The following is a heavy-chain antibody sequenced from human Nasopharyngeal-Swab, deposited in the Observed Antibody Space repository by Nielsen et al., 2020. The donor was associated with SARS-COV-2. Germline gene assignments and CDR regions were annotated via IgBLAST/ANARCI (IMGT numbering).Heavy chain of an antibody. CDR2: IKQDGSEK. D-gene: IGHD3-10*01. V-gene: IGHV3-7*01. J-gene: IGHJ4*02. CDR3: ARVGGRTSPMGY. Sequence: WIRQPPGKGLEWVANIKQDGSEKNYVDSVKGRFTISRDNAENSLFLQMNSLRDEDTAFYYCARVGGRTSPMGYWGQGTLVTVSS.